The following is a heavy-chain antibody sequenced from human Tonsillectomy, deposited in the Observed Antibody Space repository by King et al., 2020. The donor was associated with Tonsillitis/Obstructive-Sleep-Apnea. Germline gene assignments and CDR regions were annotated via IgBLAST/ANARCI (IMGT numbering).Heavy chain of an antibody. V-gene: IGHV3-53*01. CDR2: IYSGGST. Sequence: DVQLVESGGGLIQPGGSLRLSCAASGFTVSSNYMSWVRQAPGKGLEWVSVIYSGGSTYYADSVKGRFTISRDNSKNTLYLQMNSLRAEETAVYYCARDRKVTSHDAFDIWGQGTMVTVSS. CDR3: ARDRKVTSHDAFDI. D-gene: IGHD2-21*02. J-gene: IGHJ3*02. CDR1: GFTVSSNY.